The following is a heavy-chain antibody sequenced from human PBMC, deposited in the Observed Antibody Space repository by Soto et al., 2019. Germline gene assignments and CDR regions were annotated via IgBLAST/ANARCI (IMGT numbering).Heavy chain of an antibody. D-gene: IGHD6-6*01. Sequence: EVQLVESGGVVVQPGGSLRLSCAASGFTFDDYTMHWVRQAPGKGLEWVSLISWDGCSTYYADSVKGRFTISRDNSKNSLYLQMNSLRTEDTALYYCAKETYSSSSAFDYWGQGTLVTVSS. CDR2: ISWDGCST. CDR1: GFTFDDYT. J-gene: IGHJ4*02. CDR3: AKETYSSSSAFDY. V-gene: IGHV3-43*01.